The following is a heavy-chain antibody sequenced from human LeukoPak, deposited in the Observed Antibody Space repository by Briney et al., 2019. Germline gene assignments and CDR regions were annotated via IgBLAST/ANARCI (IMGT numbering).Heavy chain of an antibody. Sequence: GGSLRLSCEASNFMFSNYDMNWVRQAPGKGLEWVSSISSDSSCIYYADAVHGRFTVSRDNAKYSLYLQMNSLRAEDTATYYCTRDQNFYGSGREFDPWGQGTLVTVSS. D-gene: IGHD3-10*01. CDR1: NFMFSNYD. V-gene: IGHV3-21*01. CDR2: ISSDSSCI. J-gene: IGHJ5*02. CDR3: TRDQNFYGSGREFDP.